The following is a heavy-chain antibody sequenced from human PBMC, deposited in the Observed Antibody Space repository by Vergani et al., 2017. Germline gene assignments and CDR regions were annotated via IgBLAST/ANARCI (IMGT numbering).Heavy chain of an antibody. V-gene: IGHV3-23*01. CDR3: AKDNGWEKEYFDY. D-gene: IGHD1-26*01. CDR2: ISGSGGST. J-gene: IGHJ4*02. CDR1: GFTFSSYA. Sequence: EVQLLESGGGLVQPGGSLRLSCAASGFTFSSYAMSWVRQAPGKGLEWVSAISGSGGSTYYADSVKGRFTSSRDNSKNTLYLQMNSLRAEDTAVYYCAKDNGWEKEYFDYWGQGTLVTVSS.